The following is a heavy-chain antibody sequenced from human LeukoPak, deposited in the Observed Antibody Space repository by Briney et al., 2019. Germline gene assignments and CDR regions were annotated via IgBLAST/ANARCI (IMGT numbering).Heavy chain of an antibody. D-gene: IGHD6-19*01. Sequence: GGSLRLSCAASGFSFSSYGMHWVRQAPGKGLEWVAIISCDGSNKYYADSVKGRFTISRDNSKNTLSLQMNSLRPEDTAVYYCAKDSYGYSSGGPLFDYWGQGTLVTVSS. CDR2: ISCDGSNK. CDR3: AKDSYGYSSGGPLFDY. CDR1: GFSFSSYG. V-gene: IGHV3-30*18. J-gene: IGHJ4*02.